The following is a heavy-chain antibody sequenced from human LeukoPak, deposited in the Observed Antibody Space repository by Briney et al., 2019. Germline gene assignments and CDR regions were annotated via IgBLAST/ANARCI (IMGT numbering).Heavy chain of an antibody. J-gene: IGHJ4*02. V-gene: IGHV3-23*01. CDR2: ISGSGGST. Sequence: GGSLSLSCAASGFTFSSYAMSWVRQAPGKGLEWVSAISGSGGSTYYADSVKGRFTISRDNSKNTLYLQMNSLRAEDTAVYYCAKDSRFDIAVAGTDFDYWGQGTLVTVSS. D-gene: IGHD6-19*01. CDR1: GFTFSSYA. CDR3: AKDSRFDIAVAGTDFDY.